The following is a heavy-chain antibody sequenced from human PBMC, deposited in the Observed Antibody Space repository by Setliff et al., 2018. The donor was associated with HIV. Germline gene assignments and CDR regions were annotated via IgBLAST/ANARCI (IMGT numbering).Heavy chain of an antibody. V-gene: IGHV1-69-2*01. CDR3: AAIAYSRPDY. CDR2: IDPQDGET. D-gene: IGHD4-4*01. Sequence: ASVKVSCKASGYTFTDYFIHWILQAPGKGLEWMGRIDPQDGETTFAEKFQGRVTVTADTSTDIAYMELSSLRSDDTAVYYCAAIAYSRPDYWGQATLVTVSS. J-gene: IGHJ4*02. CDR1: GYTFTDYF.